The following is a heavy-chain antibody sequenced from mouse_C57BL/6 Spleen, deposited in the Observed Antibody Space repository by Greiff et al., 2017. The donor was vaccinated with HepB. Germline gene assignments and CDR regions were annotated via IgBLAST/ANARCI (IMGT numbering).Heavy chain of an antibody. J-gene: IGHJ4*01. V-gene: IGHV1-39*01. CDR3: AREEDHGRFFYYAMDY. CDR1: GYSFTDYN. CDR2: INPNYGTT. Sequence: VQLKESGPELVKPGASVKISCKASGYSFTDYNMNWVKQSNGKSLEWIGVINPNYGTTSYNQKFKGKATLTVDQSSSTAYMQLNSLTSEDSAVYYCAREEDHGRFFYYAMDYWGQGTSVTVSS.